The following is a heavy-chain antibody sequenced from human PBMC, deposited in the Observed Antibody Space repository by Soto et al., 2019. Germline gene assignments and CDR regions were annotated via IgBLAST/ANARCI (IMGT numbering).Heavy chain of an antibody. CDR1: GYTFTSYG. Sequence: GASVKVSCKASGYTFTSYGISWVRQAPGQGLEWMGWISAYNGNTNYAQKLQGRVTMTTDTSTSTAYMELRSLRSDDTAVYYCWNETTVDLVAYWTRGSLDTGSS. V-gene: IGHV1-18*01. CDR3: WNETTVDLVAY. CDR2: ISAYNGNT. D-gene: IGHD4-17*01. J-gene: IGHJ4*02.